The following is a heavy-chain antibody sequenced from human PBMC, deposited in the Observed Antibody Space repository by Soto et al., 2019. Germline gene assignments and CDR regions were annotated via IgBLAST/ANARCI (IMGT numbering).Heavy chain of an antibody. CDR2: IVVGSGNT. V-gene: IGHV1-58*01. CDR3: AAESGYYDSSGYP. Sequence: SVKVSCKASGFTFTSSAVQWVRQARGQRLEWIGWIVVGSGNTNYAQKFQERVTITRDMSTSTAYMELSSLRSEDTAVYYCAAESGYYDSSGYPSGQGTMVTVYS. D-gene: IGHD3-22*01. J-gene: IGHJ5*02. CDR1: GFTFTSSA.